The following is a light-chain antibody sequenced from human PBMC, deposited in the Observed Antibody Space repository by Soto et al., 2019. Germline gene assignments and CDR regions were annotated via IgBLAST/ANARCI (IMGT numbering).Light chain of an antibody. V-gene: IGKV1-9*01. J-gene: IGKJ5*01. CDR1: QDITNS. CDR2: TVS. CDR3: QQFNSYPIT. Sequence: DIQLTQSPSFLSASVGDRVTITCRASQDITNSLAWYHQKPGKTPKFLISTVSTLHTGVRSRFSGCGSGTEFTLTISGLQPEDVATYYCQQFNSYPITFGQGTRL.